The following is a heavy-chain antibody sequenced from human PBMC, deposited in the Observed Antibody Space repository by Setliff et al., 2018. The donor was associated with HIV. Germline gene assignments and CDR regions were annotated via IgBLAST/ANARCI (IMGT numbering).Heavy chain of an antibody. CDR1: GDSLNSDAFS. Sequence: SETLSLTCAMSGDSLNSDAFSWSWIRLPPGEGLEWIGYMKEGGRTYYNPSLRSRVTITSDKSKNQLSLTLNSVTAADTAVYYCARQRAGEIEELPGALPLRGVFDPWGQGTMVTVSS. D-gene: IGHD1-7*01. CDR3: ARQRAGEIEELPGALPLRGVFDP. V-gene: IGHV4-30-2*01. J-gene: IGHJ3*01. CDR2: MKEGGRT.